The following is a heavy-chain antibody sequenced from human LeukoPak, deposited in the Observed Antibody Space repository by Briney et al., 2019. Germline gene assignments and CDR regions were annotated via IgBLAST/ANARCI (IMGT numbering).Heavy chain of an antibody. D-gene: IGHD2-15*01. CDR2: VSGSGANS. Sequence: GGSLRLSCAASGFNFNIYAMSWVRQAPGKGLQWVSTVSGSGANSHYADSVKGRFTISRDNSKNTLYLQMTSLRAEDRAVYYCAKGGDAGYCSGNSSSGYYFYMNVWGKGTTVTVSS. J-gene: IGHJ6*03. CDR3: AKGGDAGYCSGNSSSGYYFYMNV. V-gene: IGHV3-23*01. CDR1: GFNFNIYA.